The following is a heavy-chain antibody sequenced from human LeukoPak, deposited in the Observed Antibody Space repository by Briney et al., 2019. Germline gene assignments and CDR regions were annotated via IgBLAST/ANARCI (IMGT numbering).Heavy chain of an antibody. J-gene: IGHJ4*02. V-gene: IGHV3-23*01. CDR2: ISGSGGST. D-gene: IGHD6-19*01. Sequence: GGSLRLPCAASGFTFSSYAMSWVRQAPGKGLEWVSAISGSGGSTYYADSVKGWFTISRDNSKNTIYLQMNSLRGEDTAVYYCARDDYSSGWYVDYWGQGAMVTVSS. CDR1: GFTFSSYA. CDR3: ARDDYSSGWYVDY.